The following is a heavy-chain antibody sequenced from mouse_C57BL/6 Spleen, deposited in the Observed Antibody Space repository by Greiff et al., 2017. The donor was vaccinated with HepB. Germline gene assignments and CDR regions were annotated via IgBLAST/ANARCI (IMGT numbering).Heavy chain of an antibody. V-gene: IGHV1-52*01. CDR2: IDPSDSET. J-gene: IGHJ2*01. D-gene: IGHD2-4*01. CDR3: AREDYDASFDY. Sequence: QLQQPGAELVRPGSSVKLSCKASGYTFTSYWMHWVKQRPIQGLEWIGNIDPSDSETHYNQKFKDKATLTVDKSSSTAYMQLSSLTSEDSAVYYCAREDYDASFDYWGQGTTLTVSS. CDR1: GYTFTSYW.